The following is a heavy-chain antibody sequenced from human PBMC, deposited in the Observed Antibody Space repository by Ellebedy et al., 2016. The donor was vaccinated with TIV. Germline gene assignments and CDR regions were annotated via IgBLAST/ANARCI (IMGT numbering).Heavy chain of an antibody. D-gene: IGHD1-1*01. Sequence: SETLSLXXTVSGGSISSGGYYWSWIRQHPGKGLEWIGYIYYSGSTYYNPSLKSRVTISVDTSKNQFSLKLSSVTAADTAVYYCARRGNWNDGFLLGYWGQGTLVTVSS. V-gene: IGHV4-39*01. J-gene: IGHJ4*02. CDR2: IYYSGST. CDR1: GGSISSGGYY. CDR3: ARRGNWNDGFLLGY.